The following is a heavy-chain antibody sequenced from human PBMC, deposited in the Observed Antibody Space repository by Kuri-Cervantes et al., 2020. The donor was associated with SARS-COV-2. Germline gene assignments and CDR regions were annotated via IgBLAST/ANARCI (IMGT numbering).Heavy chain of an antibody. D-gene: IGHD5-12*01. Sequence: ASVKVSCKASGYTFTSYYMHWVRQAPGQGLEWMGIINPSGGSTSYAQKFQGRVTITADKSTSTAYMELSSLRSEDTAVYYCATVVATYYYYYGMDVCGQGTTVTVSS. CDR3: ATVVATYYYYYGMDV. CDR1: GYTFTSYY. J-gene: IGHJ6*02. V-gene: IGHV1-46*01. CDR2: INPSGGST.